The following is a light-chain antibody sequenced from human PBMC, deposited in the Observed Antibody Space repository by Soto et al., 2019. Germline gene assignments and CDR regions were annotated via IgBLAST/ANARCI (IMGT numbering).Light chain of an antibody. CDR3: QHYGSVPYT. V-gene: IGKV3-20*01. CDR2: GAS. Sequence: ENVLTQSPGTLSLSPGERATLSCRASQNVDNNFLALYQHKPGQPPRLLSFGASIRAAGIPDRFSGSGSGTDFTLSISRLEPEDFVVYHCQHYGSVPYTFGQGTKLDI. CDR1: QNVDNNF. J-gene: IGKJ2*01.